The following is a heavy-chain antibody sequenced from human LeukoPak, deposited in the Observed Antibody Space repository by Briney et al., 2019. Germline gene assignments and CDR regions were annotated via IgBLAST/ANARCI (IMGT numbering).Heavy chain of an antibody. D-gene: IGHD5-18*01. CDR1: GFTFSSYA. V-gene: IGHV3-23*01. Sequence: GGSLRLSCGASGFTFSSYAMSWVRQAPGKGLEWVSAISGSGGSTYYADSVKGRFTISRDNSKNTLYLQMNSLRAEDTAVYYCAKGMGYSYGFFDYWGQGTLVTVSS. CDR3: AKGMGYSYGFFDY. CDR2: ISGSGGST. J-gene: IGHJ4*02.